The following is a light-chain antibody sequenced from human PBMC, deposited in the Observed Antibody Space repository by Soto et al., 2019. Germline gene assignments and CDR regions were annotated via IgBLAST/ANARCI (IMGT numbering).Light chain of an antibody. Sequence: DIQMTQSPSSLSASVGDRVTITCRARQSISSYLNWYQQKPGKAPKLLIYGASSLQSGVPSRFRGSGSETDFTLTITSLQPEDFATYYCQQYNAYPWRFGQGTKGE. V-gene: IGKV1-39*01. J-gene: IGKJ1*01. CDR2: GAS. CDR1: QSISSY. CDR3: QQYNAYPWR.